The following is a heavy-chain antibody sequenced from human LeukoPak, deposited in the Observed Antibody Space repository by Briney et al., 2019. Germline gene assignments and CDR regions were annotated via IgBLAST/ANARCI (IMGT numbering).Heavy chain of an antibody. CDR1: GYSFTSYW. V-gene: IGHV5-51*01. Sequence: GESLKISCKGSGYSFTSYWIGWVRQMPGKGLEWMGIIYPGDSDTRYSPSFQGQVTISADKSISTAYLQWSSLKASDTAMYYCARHYYYGSGSYPYYFDYWGQGTLVTVSP. CDR2: IYPGDSDT. D-gene: IGHD3-10*01. CDR3: ARHYYYGSGSYPYYFDY. J-gene: IGHJ4*02.